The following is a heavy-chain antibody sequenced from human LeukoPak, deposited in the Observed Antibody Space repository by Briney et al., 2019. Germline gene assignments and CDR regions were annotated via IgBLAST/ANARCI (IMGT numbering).Heavy chain of an antibody. D-gene: IGHD2-8*01. CDR2: ISYDGSNK. CDR3: AREGMVYASDY. Sequence: PGGSLRLSCAASGFTFSSYGMHWVRQAPGKGLEWVAVISYDGSNKYYADSVKGRFTISRDNSKNTLYLQMNSLRAEDTAVYYCAREGMVYASDYWGQGTLVTVSS. CDR1: GFTFSSYG. V-gene: IGHV3-30*03. J-gene: IGHJ4*02.